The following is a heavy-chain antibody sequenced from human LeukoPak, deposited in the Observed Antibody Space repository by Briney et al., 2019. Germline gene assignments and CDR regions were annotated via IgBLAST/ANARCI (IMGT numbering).Heavy chain of an antibody. CDR2: IRSDGSDK. J-gene: IGHJ4*02. CDR1: GFSFSSYI. CDR3: AKSQVTGWYDFDY. V-gene: IGHV3-30*02. D-gene: IGHD6-19*01. Sequence: GGSLRLSCAASGFSFSSYIMNWVRQAPGKGLEWVASIRSDGSDKKYADSVKGQFTISRDNSKSTLNLQMNSLRPEDTAVYYCAKSQVTGWYDFDYWGQGTLVIVSS.